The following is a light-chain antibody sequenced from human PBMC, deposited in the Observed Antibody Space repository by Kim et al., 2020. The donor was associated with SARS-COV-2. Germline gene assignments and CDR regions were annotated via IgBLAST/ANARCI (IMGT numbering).Light chain of an antibody. CDR3: QSWDSGWV. CDR2: EDD. V-gene: IGLV6-57*03. J-gene: IGLJ3*02. Sequence: PGKTVTISCTRSSGSIASNFVQWYQQRPGSAPTTLIYEDDQRPSWVPDRFSGSIDSSSNSASLTISGLKTEDEADYYCQSWDSGWVFGGGTQLTVL. CDR1: SGSIASNF.